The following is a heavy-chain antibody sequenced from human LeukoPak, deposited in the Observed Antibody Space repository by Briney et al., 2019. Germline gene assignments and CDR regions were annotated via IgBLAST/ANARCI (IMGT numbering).Heavy chain of an antibody. J-gene: IGHJ6*02. CDR1: GYTFTSYY. Sequence: ASVKVSCKASGYTFTSYYMHWVRQAPGQGLEWMGIINPSGGSTSYAQKFQGRVTMTRDTSTSTVYMELSSLRSEDTAVYYCASPTRYYYGMDVWGQGTTVTASS. D-gene: IGHD1-26*01. V-gene: IGHV1-46*01. CDR2: INPSGGST. CDR3: ASPTRYYYGMDV.